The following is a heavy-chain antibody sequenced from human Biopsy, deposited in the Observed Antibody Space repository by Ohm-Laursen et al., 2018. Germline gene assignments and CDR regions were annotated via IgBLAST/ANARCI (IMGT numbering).Heavy chain of an antibody. CDR2: FAPENRKT. V-gene: IGHV1-24*01. CDR3: AADINVWNVNY. J-gene: IGHJ4*02. CDR1: GYTLNELS. Sequence: SVKVSCKVSGYTLNELSMHWVRQVPGKGLEWMGGFAPENRKTAYAQNFQARVSLTEDTSTDTAYMELRSLRSEDTAVYYCAADINVWNVNYWGQGAQVTVSS. D-gene: IGHD1-1*01.